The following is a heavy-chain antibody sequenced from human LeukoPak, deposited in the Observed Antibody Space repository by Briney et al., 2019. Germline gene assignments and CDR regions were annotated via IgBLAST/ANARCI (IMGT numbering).Heavy chain of an antibody. D-gene: IGHD1-26*01. CDR2: ISSSSSYI. Sequence: GGSLRLSCAASGFTFGSYSMNWVRQAPGKGLEWVSSISSSSSYIYYADSVKGRFTISRDNAKNSLYLQMNSLRAEDTAVYYCARERGSYYFSDYWGQGTLVTVSS. J-gene: IGHJ4*02. V-gene: IGHV3-21*01. CDR1: GFTFGSYS. CDR3: ARERGSYYFSDY.